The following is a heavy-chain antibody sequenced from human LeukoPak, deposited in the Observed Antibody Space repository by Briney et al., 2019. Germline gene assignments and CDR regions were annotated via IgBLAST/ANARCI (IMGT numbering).Heavy chain of an antibody. V-gene: IGHV4-34*01. CDR1: GGSLSGAY. CDR2: INHTGST. Sequence: SETLSLTCTVQGGSLSGAYWTWIRRPPGKGLEWIGEINHTGSTNYNPSFKSRVTMSADTPKNQFSLNLTSVTAADTALYYCARGPVRLARPYDYWGQGTLVTVSS. D-gene: IGHD3-9*01. J-gene: IGHJ4*02. CDR3: ARGPVRLARPYDY.